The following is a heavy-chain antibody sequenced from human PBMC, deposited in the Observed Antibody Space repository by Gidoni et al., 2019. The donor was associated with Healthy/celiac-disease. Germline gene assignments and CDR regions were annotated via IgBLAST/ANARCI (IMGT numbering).Heavy chain of an antibody. CDR1: GGTFSSYA. Sequence: QVQLVQSGAEVKKPGSSVTVSCKASGGTFSSYAISWVRQVPGQGLAWLGGIIPIFGTANYAQKFQGRVTITADESTSTDYMELSSLRSEDTAVYYCASGWNPPAYWGQGTLVTVSS. CDR3: ASGWNPPAY. V-gene: IGHV1-69*01. CDR2: IIPIFGTA. J-gene: IGHJ4*02. D-gene: IGHD1-1*01.